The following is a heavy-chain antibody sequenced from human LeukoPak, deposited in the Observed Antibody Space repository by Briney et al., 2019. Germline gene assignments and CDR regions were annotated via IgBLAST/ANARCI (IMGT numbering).Heavy chain of an antibody. D-gene: IGHD3-22*01. CDR1: GFTFSTYW. CDR2: IKHDANEK. V-gene: IGHV3-7*01. Sequence: GGSLRLSCVASGFTFSTYWMSWVRQAPGKGLEWVANIKHDANEKYYVDSVKGRFTISRDNAKNSLYLQMNSLRAEDTAVYYCARAGYYYESSGYGYWGKGTTVTVPS. CDR3: ARAGYYYESSGYGY. J-gene: IGHJ6*04.